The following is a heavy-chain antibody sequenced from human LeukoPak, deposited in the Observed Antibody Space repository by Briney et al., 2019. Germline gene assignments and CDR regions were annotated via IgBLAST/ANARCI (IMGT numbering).Heavy chain of an antibody. D-gene: IGHD2-8*02. Sequence: GGSLRLSCAASGFTFSSFAMTWVRQAPGKGLEWVSGFDGNGPNTYYADSVKGRWTISGDNSRNTLYLEMNSLRPEDTAIYYCAKPRTTGLGWAQFDYWGQGSLVTVSS. CDR3: AKPRTTGLGWAQFDY. CDR2: FDGNGPNT. CDR1: GFTFSSFA. V-gene: IGHV3-23*01. J-gene: IGHJ4*02.